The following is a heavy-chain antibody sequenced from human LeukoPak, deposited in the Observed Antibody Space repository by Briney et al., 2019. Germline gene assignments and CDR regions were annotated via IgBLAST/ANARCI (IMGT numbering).Heavy chain of an antibody. Sequence: GGSLRLSCAASGFTLSNQAMSWVRQAPGKGLEWLSTIGSGGTTFYPDSVKGRFTISRDNSKNTLYLQMNSLRAEDTALYYCAKRLTPSGSAPFDNWGQGTLVTVSS. CDR2: IGSGGTT. CDR1: GFTLSNQA. D-gene: IGHD3-10*01. CDR3: AKRLTPSGSAPFDN. V-gene: IGHV3-23*01. J-gene: IGHJ4*02.